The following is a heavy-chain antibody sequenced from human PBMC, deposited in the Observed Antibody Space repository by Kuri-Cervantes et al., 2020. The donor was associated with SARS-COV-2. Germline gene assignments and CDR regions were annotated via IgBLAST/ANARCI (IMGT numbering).Heavy chain of an antibody. D-gene: IGHD3-3*01. CDR1: GFIFSDYY. J-gene: IGHJ4*02. V-gene: IGHV3-7*01. CDR3: ARDLWGGNGLLDY. CDR2: IKQDGSEK. Sequence: GESLKISCAASGFIFSDYYMTWIRQAPGKGLEWVANIKQDGSEKYYVDSVKGRFTISRDNAKNSLYLQMNSLRAEDTAVYYCARDLWGGNGLLDYWGQGTQVTVSS.